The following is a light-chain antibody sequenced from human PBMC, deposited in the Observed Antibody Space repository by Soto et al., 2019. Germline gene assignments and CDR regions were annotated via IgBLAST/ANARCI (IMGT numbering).Light chain of an antibody. CDR2: DAS. CDR1: QSVSGS. J-gene: IGKJ4*01. V-gene: IGKV3-11*01. CDR3: QEGTYWPA. Sequence: WEKSTLSCRASQSVSGSLGWYQQKPGQAPRIIIYDASVRATGIPARLSGSASGTEFTLTISSLEPEDFAVYYCQEGTYWPAFGGGTKVDI.